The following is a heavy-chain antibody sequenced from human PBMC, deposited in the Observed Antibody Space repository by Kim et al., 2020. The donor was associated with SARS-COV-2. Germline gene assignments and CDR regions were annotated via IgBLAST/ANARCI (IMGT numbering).Heavy chain of an antibody. CDR2: ISSSSSYI. V-gene: IGHV3-21*01. D-gene: IGHD3-3*01. CDR1: GFTFSSYS. J-gene: IGHJ3*02. Sequence: GGSLRLSCAASGFTFSSYSMNWVRQAPGKGLEWVSSISSSSSYIYYADSVKGRFTISRDNAKNSLYLQMNSLRAEDTAVYYCARELLWSGYYGAFDIWGQGTMVTVSS. CDR3: ARELLWSGYYGAFDI.